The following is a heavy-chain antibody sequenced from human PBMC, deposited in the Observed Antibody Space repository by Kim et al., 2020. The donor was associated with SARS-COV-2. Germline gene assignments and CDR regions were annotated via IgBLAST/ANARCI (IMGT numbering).Heavy chain of an antibody. V-gene: IGHV1-69*13. D-gene: IGHD3-3*01. CDR3: ARSRSEEYFWSGYYTGIGTYFDY. CDR2: IIPIFGTA. CDR1: GGTFSSYA. Sequence: SVKVSCKASGGTFSSYAISWVRQAPGQGLEWMGGIIPIFGTANYAQKFQGRVTITADESTSTAYMELSSLRSEDTAVYYCARSRSEEYFWSGYYTGIGTYFDYWGQGTLVTVSS. J-gene: IGHJ4*02.